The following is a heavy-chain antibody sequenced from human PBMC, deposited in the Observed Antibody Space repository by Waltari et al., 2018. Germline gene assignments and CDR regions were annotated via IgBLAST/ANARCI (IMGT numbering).Heavy chain of an antibody. J-gene: IGHJ4*02. D-gene: IGHD4-17*01. V-gene: IGHV4-30-4*01. CDR3: ARDSMHGEIDY. CDR1: GGSLRSGDSY. CDR2: IYYSGST. Sequence: QVQLQESGPGLVKPSQTLSLTCTVSGGSLRSGDSYWTRIRQPPGKGLEWIGYIYYSGSTYYNPSLKSRVTISVDTSKNQFSLKLSSVTAADTAVYYCARDSMHGEIDYWGQGTLVTVSS.